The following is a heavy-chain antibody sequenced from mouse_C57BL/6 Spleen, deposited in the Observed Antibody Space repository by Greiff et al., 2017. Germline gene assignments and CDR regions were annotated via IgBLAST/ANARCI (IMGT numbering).Heavy chain of an antibody. CDR1: GYTFTSYW. CDR2: IDPSDSYT. V-gene: IGHV1-50*01. J-gene: IGHJ2*01. Sequence: QVQLQQPGAELVKPGASVKLSCKASGYTFTSYWMQWVKQRPGQGLAWIGEIDPSDSYTNYTQKFKGQATLTVDTSSSTAYMQLSSLTSEDSAVYYCARHEFDYWGQGTTRTVSS. CDR3: ARHEFDY.